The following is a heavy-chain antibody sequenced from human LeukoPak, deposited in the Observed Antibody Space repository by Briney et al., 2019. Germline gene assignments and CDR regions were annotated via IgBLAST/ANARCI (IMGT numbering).Heavy chain of an antibody. J-gene: IGHJ4*02. D-gene: IGHD3-9*01. Sequence: SVKVSCKASGGTFSSYTISWVRQAPGQGLEWMGRIIPILGIANYAQKFQGRGTITADKSTSTAYMELTSLRSEDTAVYYCARSRNYDILTGYSYYFDYWGQGTLVTVSS. CDR2: IIPILGIA. V-gene: IGHV1-69*02. CDR3: ARSRNYDILTGYSYYFDY. CDR1: GGTFSSYT.